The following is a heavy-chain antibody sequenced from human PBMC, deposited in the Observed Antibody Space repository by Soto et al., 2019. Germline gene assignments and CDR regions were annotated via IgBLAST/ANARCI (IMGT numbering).Heavy chain of an antibody. D-gene: IGHD6-19*01. J-gene: IGHJ4*02. CDR2: INPNSGGT. CDR3: ARGTSGWSHGPDY. V-gene: IGHV1-2*02. CDR1: GYTFTGYY. Sequence: RASVKVSCKASGYTFTGYYMHWVRQAPGQGLEWMGWINPNSGGTNYAQKFQGRVTMTRDTSISTTHMELSRLRSGDTAVYYCARGTSGWSHGPDYWGQGTLVTVSS.